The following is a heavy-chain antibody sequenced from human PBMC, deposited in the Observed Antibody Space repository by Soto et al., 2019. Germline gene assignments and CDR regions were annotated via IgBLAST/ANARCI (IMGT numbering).Heavy chain of an antibody. J-gene: IGHJ4*02. D-gene: IGHD3-10*01. V-gene: IGHV3-23*01. CDR3: VRWSYPDY. Sequence: PGGSLRLSCAASGFSFISYAMSWVRQAPGKGLEWVSTISGSDGKTFYADSVKGRFSISRDTSKNMLYLQMNNLRGDDTAVYYCVRWSYPDYWGQGTRVTVSS. CDR2: ISGSDGKT. CDR1: GFSFISYA.